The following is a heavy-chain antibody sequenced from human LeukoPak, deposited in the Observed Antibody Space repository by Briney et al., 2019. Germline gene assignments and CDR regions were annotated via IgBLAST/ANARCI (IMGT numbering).Heavy chain of an antibody. CDR3: VRDSSSLY. CDR1: GFTFSSHW. Sequence: PGGSLRLSCAASGFTFSSHWMHWVRQPPGKGLVGVSRINTDGSSTTYADSVKGRFTISRDNAKNTLYLQMNSLRAGDTAVYYCVRDSSSLYWGQGTLVTVSS. D-gene: IGHD6-6*01. J-gene: IGHJ4*02. CDR2: INTDGSST. V-gene: IGHV3-74*03.